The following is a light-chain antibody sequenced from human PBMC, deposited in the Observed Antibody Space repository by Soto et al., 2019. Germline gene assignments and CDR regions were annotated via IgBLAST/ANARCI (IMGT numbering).Light chain of an antibody. J-gene: IGKJ4*01. CDR3: QQYNSYSLT. V-gene: IGKV1-5*01. Sequence: DIQMTQSPSTLSASVGDRVTITCRASQSVTSRLAWYQQKPRKAPKLLIYGASNLESGVPSRFSGSGSGSEFSLTISSLQPDDFATYYCQQYNSYSLTFGGGTTVEIK. CDR2: GAS. CDR1: QSVTSR.